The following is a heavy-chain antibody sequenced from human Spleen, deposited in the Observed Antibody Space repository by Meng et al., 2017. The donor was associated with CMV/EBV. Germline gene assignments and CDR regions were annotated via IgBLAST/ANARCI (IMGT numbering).Heavy chain of an antibody. D-gene: IGHD6-19*01. V-gene: IGHV1-2*02. CDR3: ARCYSSGAYYYGMDV. CDR1: GYTFTGYY. Sequence: ASVKVSCKASGYTFTGYYMHWVRQAPGQGLEWMGWINPNSGATSYAHKFQGRVTMTRDTSISTVYMELSRVRSDDTAVYYCARCYSSGAYYYGMDVWGQGTTVTVSS. CDR2: INPNSGAT. J-gene: IGHJ6*02.